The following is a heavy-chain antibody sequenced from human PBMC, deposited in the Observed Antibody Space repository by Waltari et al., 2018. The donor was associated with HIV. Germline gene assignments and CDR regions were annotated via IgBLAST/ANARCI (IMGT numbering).Heavy chain of an antibody. V-gene: IGHV4-31*03. Sequence: QLQLLESGPGLVEPSQNLSLTCTVSGGSISNGGYYWNWIRQHPGKGLEWIGYIYYSWTNYYQPALKGRVTISIDTSKNQFSLKLTSMTAADTAVYYCASRSGGSSRPFDYWGQGTPVTVSS. CDR1: GGSISNGGYY. CDR2: IYYSWTN. J-gene: IGHJ4*02. CDR3: ASRSGGSSRPFDY. D-gene: IGHD6-13*01.